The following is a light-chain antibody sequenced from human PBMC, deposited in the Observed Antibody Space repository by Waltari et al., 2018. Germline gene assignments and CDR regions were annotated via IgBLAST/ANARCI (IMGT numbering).Light chain of an antibody. V-gene: IGLV2-14*03. CDR2: DVT. CDR1: SRDIGGYNY. CDR3: ISYTSGTTDWV. J-gene: IGLJ3*02. Sequence: HSALTQPASVSGSPGQSITISCSGTSRDIGGYNYVSWYQQHPGKAPTLLIYDVTNRPSGVAYRFSGSKSGNTASLTISGLQAEDEAVYFCISYTSGTTDWVFGGGTKLTVL.